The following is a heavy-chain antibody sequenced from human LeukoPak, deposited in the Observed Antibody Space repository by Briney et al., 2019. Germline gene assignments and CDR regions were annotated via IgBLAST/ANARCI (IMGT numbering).Heavy chain of an antibody. CDR1: GFTFTDYT. Sequence: GGSLRLSCAASGFTFTDYTMNWVRQAPGKGLEWVSFIGTSGTPIYYSDSVKGRFTISRDNAKNSLYLQMNSLRAEDTAVYYCATSNGDYWGQGTLVAVSS. D-gene: IGHD4/OR15-4a*01. J-gene: IGHJ4*02. CDR3: ATSNGDY. V-gene: IGHV3-48*04. CDR2: IGTSGTPI.